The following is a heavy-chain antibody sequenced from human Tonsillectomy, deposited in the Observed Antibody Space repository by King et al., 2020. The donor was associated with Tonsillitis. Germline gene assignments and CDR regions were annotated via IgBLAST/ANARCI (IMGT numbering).Heavy chain of an antibody. CDR3: AKDMGYGLDV. CDR2: ISYDGSNK. Sequence: VQLVESGGGVVQPGRSLRLSCAASGFTFSSYGMHWGRQAPGKGLEWVAVISYDGSNKYYADSVKGRFTISRDNSKNTLYLQMNSLRAEDTAVYYCAKDMGYGLDVWGQGTTVTVSS. V-gene: IGHV3-30*06. J-gene: IGHJ6*02. CDR1: GFTFSSYG. D-gene: IGHD3-10*01.